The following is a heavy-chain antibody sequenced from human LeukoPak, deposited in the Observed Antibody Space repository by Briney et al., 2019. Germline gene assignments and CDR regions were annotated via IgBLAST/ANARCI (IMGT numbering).Heavy chain of an antibody. J-gene: IGHJ1*01. D-gene: IGHD1-14*01. CDR1: GYSISSGYY. Sequence: SETLSLTCTVSGYSISSGYYWGWIRQPPGKGLEWIGIIYYSGSTFYNPSLKSRVTISVDTSKNQFSLKLSSVTAADTAVYYCARRHPDEYFQHWGQGTLVTVSS. CDR3: ARRHPDEYFQH. CDR2: IYYSGST. V-gene: IGHV4-38-2*02.